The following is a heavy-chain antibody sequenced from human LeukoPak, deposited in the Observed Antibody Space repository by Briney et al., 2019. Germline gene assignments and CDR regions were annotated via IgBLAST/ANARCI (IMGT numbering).Heavy chain of an antibody. V-gene: IGHV1-69*04. Sequence: SVKVSCKASGGTFSSYAISWVRQAPGQGLEWMGRIIPILGIANYAQKFQGRVTITADKSTSTAYMELSSLRSEDTAVYYCARVGVRYFDHNWFDPWGQGTLVTVSS. J-gene: IGHJ5*02. CDR3: ARVGVRYFDHNWFDP. CDR1: GGTFSSYA. D-gene: IGHD3-9*01. CDR2: IIPILGIA.